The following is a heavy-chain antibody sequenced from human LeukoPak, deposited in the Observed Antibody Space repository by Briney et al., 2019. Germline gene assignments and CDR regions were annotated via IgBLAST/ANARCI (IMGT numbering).Heavy chain of an antibody. CDR3: ARGRGVGATRFDP. CDR2: ISGSGSTI. Sequence: GGSLRLSCAASGFTFSNYEMNWVRQAPGKGLEWVSYISGSGSTIYYADSVKGRFTISRDNAKNSLYLQMNSLRAEDTAVYYCARGRGVGATRFDPWGQGTLATVSS. J-gene: IGHJ5*02. CDR1: GFTFSNYE. V-gene: IGHV3-48*03. D-gene: IGHD1-26*01.